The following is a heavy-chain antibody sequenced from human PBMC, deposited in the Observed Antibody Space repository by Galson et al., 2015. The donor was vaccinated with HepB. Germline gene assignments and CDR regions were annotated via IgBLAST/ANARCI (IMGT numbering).Heavy chain of an antibody. CDR1: AFNVSNGT. CDR2: FYTSGNL. CDR3: ARGHGAS. V-gene: IGHV3-53*01. D-gene: IGHD4-17*01. Sequence: PLGHSCADSAFNVSNGTMRWAGQAPGEELGAVPIFYTSGNLYYLGPEIGLFLTSRDNSKNTLNLQINSLRAEDAAVYSCARGHGASWGQGTLVIVSS. J-gene: IGHJ4*02.